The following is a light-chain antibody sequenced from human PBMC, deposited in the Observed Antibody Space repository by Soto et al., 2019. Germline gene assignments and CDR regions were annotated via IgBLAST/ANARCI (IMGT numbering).Light chain of an antibody. V-gene: IGKV3-15*01. Sequence: EIVLTQSPATLSLSPGERATLSCRASQSVSSNLAWYQQKPGQAPRLLIYDASTRATGIPARFSGSGSGTEFTLTISSLQSEDFAVYYCQQYNSWPRTFGQGTKVDIK. J-gene: IGKJ1*01. CDR1: QSVSSN. CDR3: QQYNSWPRT. CDR2: DAS.